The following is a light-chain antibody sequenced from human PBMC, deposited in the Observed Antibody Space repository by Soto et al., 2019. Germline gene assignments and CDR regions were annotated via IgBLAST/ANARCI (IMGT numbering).Light chain of an antibody. CDR3: QQYYSTPLT. CDR1: QSVLYSSNNKNC. J-gene: IGKJ4*01. CDR2: WAS. V-gene: IGKV4-1*01. Sequence: DIVMPQSLDSLAVSLGERATINCKSSQSVLYSSNNKNCLAWYQQKTRQPPKLLIYWASTRESGVPDRFSGSGSGTDFTLTISSLQAEDVAVYYCQQYYSTPLTFGGGTKVDIK.